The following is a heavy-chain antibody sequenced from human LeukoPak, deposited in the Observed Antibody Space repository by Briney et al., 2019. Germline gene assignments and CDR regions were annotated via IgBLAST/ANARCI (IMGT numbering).Heavy chain of an antibody. CDR2: IYYSGST. D-gene: IGHD3-3*01. V-gene: IGHV4-31*03. CDR1: GGSVSSGSYY. CDR3: ARGSYDFWIRTFYYFDY. Sequence: SETLSLTCTVSGGSVSSGSYYWSWIRQPPGKGLEWIGYIYYSGSTYYNPSLKSRVTISVDTSKNQFSLKLSSVTAADTAVYYCARGSYDFWIRTFYYFDYWGQGTLVTVSS. J-gene: IGHJ4*02.